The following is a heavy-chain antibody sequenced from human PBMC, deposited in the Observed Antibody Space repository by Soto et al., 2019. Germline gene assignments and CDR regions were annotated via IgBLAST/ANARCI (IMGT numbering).Heavy chain of an antibody. J-gene: IGHJ4*02. CDR3: ARDLVARIAAAGPFGY. V-gene: IGHV1-18*01. D-gene: IGHD6-13*01. CDR1: GYTFTSYG. CDR2: ISAYNGNT. Sequence: ASVKVSCKASGYTFTSYGISWVRQAPGQGLEWMGWISAYNGNTNYAQKLQGRVTMTTDTSTSTAYMELRSLRSDDTAVYYCARDLVARIAAAGPFGYWGQGTLVTVSS.